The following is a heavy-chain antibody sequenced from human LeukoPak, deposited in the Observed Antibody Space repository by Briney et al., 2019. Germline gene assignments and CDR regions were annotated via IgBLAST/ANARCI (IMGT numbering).Heavy chain of an antibody. CDR1: GFTFSGSA. J-gene: IGHJ6*02. D-gene: IGHD3-3*01. Sequence: GGSLRLSCAASGFTFSGSAMHWVRQAPGKGLEWVAVISYDGSNKYYADSVKGRFTISRDNSKNTLYLQMNSLRAEDTAAYYCARDRRYDFWSGYYRYYYYGMDVWGQGTTVTVSS. V-gene: IGHV3-30-3*01. CDR2: ISYDGSNK. CDR3: ARDRRYDFWSGYYRYYYYGMDV.